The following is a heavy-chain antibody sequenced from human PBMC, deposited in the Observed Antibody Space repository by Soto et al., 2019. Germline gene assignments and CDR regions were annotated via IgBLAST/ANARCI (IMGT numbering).Heavy chain of an antibody. V-gene: IGHV3-48*02. CDR1: GFTFSSYS. Sequence: XGSMIPSCAASGFTFSSYSMSWVRQAPGKGLEWVSDIKSRGSTIYDADTVKGRYTIPRDNANNSLYLQINGLRDEDTAVYYCARSQCLLCFGEGYYGMDVWGQGTTVTVS. D-gene: IGHD3-10*01. J-gene: IGHJ6*01. CDR3: ARSQCLLCFGEGYYGMDV. CDR2: IKSRGSTI.